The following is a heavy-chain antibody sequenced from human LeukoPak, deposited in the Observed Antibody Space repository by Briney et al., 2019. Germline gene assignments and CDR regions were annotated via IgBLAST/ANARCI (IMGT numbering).Heavy chain of an antibody. V-gene: IGHV1-18*01. J-gene: IGHJ4*02. CDR1: DYTFTSYG. D-gene: IGHD3-22*01. CDR2: ISAYNGNT. CDR3: ARGSSSGYYVTATFDY. Sequence: ASVKVSCKASDYTFTSYGISWVRQAPGQGLEWMGWISAYNGNTNYAQKLQGRVTMTTDTSTSTAYMELRSLRSDDTAVYYCARGSSSGYYVTATFDYWGQGTLVTVSS.